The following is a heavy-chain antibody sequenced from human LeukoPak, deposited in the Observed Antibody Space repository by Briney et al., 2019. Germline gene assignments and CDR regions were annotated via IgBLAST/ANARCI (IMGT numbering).Heavy chain of an antibody. Sequence: GGSLRLSCAASGFTFSSYDMSWVRQAPGKGLEWVSTINSYGAYTYYADSVRGRFTISRDNSKNTLYLQMNSLRAEDTAVYYCARDLATRQRTGLYDSWGQGTLVTVSS. CDR2: INSYGAYT. D-gene: IGHD3-16*02. CDR1: GFTFSSYD. J-gene: IGHJ4*02. V-gene: IGHV3-23*01. CDR3: ARDLATRQRTGLYDS.